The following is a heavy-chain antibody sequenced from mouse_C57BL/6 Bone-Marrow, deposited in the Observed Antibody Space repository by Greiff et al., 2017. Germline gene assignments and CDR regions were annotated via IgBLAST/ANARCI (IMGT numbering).Heavy chain of an antibody. CDR1: GYTFTSYG. J-gene: IGHJ4*01. Sequence: KQSGAELARPGASVKLSCKASGYTFTSYGISWVKQRTGQGLEWIGEIYPRSGNTYYNEKFKGKATLTADKSSNTAYMELRSLTSEDSAVYFCARERVNRKLCGGYAVGYWGKGTSVTVAT. CDR3: ARERVNRKLCGGYAVGY. D-gene: IGHD2-1*01. V-gene: IGHV1-81*01. CDR2: IYPRSGNT.